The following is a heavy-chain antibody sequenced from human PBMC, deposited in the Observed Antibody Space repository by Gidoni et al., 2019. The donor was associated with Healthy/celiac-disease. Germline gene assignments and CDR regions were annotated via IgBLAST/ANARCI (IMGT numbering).Heavy chain of an antibody. Sequence: QVQLQESGPGLVKPSGTLSLTCAVSGCSISRSNWWSWVRQPPGKGLEWIGEIYHSGSTNYNPSLKRRVTISVDKSKNQFSLKLSSVTAADTAVYYCASSSADSSGWGFDYWGQGTLVTVSS. V-gene: IGHV4-4*02. CDR3: ASSSADSSGWGFDY. D-gene: IGHD6-19*01. J-gene: IGHJ4*02. CDR2: IYHSGST. CDR1: GCSISRSNW.